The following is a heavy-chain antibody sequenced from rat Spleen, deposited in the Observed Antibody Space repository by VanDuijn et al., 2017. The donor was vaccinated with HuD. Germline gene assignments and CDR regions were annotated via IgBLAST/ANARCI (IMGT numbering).Heavy chain of an antibody. D-gene: IGHD1-1*01. J-gene: IGHJ2*01. CDR1: GFSLTSYN. V-gene: IGHV2-41*01. CDR2: IWNTGGT. CDR3: ARVHYYSASSYFDY. Sequence: QVQLKESGPGLVQPSQTLSLTCTVAGFSLTSYNVHWVRQPPGTGLAGMGVIWNTGGTRYKSALKSRLSISKDTSKSQIFLEMNSLQTEDTAIYFCARVHYYSASSYFDYWGQGVMVTVSS.